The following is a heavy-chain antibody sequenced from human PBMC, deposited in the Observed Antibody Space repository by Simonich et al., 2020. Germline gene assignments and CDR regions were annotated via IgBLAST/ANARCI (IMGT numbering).Heavy chain of an antibody. CDR1: GGPISRYY. V-gene: IGHV4-59*08. CDR2: IYYSGST. CDR3: ARLPDY. Sequence: QVQLQEAGPGLVKPSETLSLTCTVSGGPISRYYWSWIRQQPGKGLEWIGYIYYSGSTNYNPSHKSRVTISVDTSKNQFSLKLSSVTAADTAVYYCARLPDYWGQGTLVTVSS. J-gene: IGHJ4*02.